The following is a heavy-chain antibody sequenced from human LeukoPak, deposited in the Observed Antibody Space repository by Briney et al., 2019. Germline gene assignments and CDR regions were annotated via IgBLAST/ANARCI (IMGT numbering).Heavy chain of an antibody. D-gene: IGHD3-10*01. CDR2: IWYDGSNK. V-gene: IGHV3-33*06. CDR1: GFTFSSYG. Sequence: PGGSLRLSCAASGFTFSSYGMHWVRQAPGKGLEWVAVIWYDGSNKYYADSVKGRFTISRDNSKNTLYLQMNSLRAEDTAVYYCAKATMVRGVIIDWGQGTLVTVSS. J-gene: IGHJ4*02. CDR3: AKATMVRGVIID.